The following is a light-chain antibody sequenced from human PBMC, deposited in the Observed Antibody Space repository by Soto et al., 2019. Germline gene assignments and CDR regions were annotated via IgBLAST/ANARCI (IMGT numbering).Light chain of an antibody. CDR1: SSNIGTYS. V-gene: IGLV1-44*01. CDR3: AAWDDSLNGEV. J-gene: IGLJ2*01. CDR2: TNN. Sequence: QAVVTQPPSASGTPGQRVTISCSGSSSNIGTYSVNWYQQLPGAAPKLLIYTNNQRPSGVPDRFSGSKSGTSASLAISGLQSGDEANYYCAAWDDSLNGEVFGGGTKLTVL.